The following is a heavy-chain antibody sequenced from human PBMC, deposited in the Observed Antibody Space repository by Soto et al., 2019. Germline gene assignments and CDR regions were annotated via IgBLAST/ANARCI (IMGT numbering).Heavy chain of an antibody. CDR3: ARDSLGASYAYGMDV. CDR1: GFTFSSYG. CDR2: IWYDGSNK. J-gene: IGHJ6*02. V-gene: IGHV3-33*01. Sequence: LRLSCAASGFTFSSYGMHWVRQGPGKGLAWVAVIWYDGSNKYYADSVKGRFSISRDNSKNTLYLQMNSLRAEDTAVYYCARDSLGASYAYGMDVWGQWTEVTVS. D-gene: IGHD1-26*01.